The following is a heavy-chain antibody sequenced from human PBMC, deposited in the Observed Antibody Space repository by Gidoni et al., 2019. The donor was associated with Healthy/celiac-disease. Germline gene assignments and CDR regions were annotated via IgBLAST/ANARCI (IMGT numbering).Heavy chain of an antibody. Sequence: QVQLVQSGAEVKKPGASVKVSCKASGYTFTGYYMHWVRQAPGQGLEWMGWINPNSGGTNYAQKFQGRVTMTRDTSISTAYMELSRLRSDDTAVYYCARDRVTYCSSTSCYNRGNDAFDIWGQGTMVTVSS. CDR2: INPNSGGT. CDR3: ARDRVTYCSSTSCYNRGNDAFDI. CDR1: GYTFTGYY. V-gene: IGHV1-2*02. J-gene: IGHJ3*02. D-gene: IGHD2-2*02.